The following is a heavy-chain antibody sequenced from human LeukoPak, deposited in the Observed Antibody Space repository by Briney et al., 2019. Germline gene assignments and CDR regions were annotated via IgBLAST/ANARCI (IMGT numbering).Heavy chain of an antibody. CDR1: GGTFSSYA. Sequence: ASVKVSCKASGGTFSSYAISWVRQAPGQGLEWMGRIIPILGIANYAQKFQGRVTITADKSTSTAYMELSSLRSEDTAVYYCASSIVYCSSTSCYFNWGQGTLVTVSS. J-gene: IGHJ4*02. D-gene: IGHD2-2*01. CDR3: ASSIVYCSSTSCYFN. V-gene: IGHV1-69*04. CDR2: IIPILGIA.